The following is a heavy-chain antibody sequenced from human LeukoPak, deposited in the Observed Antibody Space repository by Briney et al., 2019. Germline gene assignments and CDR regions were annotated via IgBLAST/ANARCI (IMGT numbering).Heavy chain of an antibody. CDR1: GASISSYY. J-gene: IGHJ4*02. CDR3: ARGLTTTGAFDY. CDR2: IYYSGST. D-gene: IGHD4-17*01. Sequence: SETLSLTCTVSGASISSYYWSWIRQPPGKGLEWIGYIYYSGSTNYNPSLKSRVTISVDTSKNQFSLKLSSVTAADTAVYYCARGLTTTGAFDYWGQGTLVTVSS. V-gene: IGHV4-59*12.